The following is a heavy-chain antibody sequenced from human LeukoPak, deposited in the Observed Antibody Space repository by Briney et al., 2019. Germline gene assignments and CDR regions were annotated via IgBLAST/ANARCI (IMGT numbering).Heavy chain of an antibody. CDR1: GGSISSGGYY. J-gene: IGHJ3*02. D-gene: IGHD2-15*01. CDR3: ARTVVVEGAFDI. V-gene: IGHV4-31*03. Sequence: SETLSLTCTVSGGSISSGGYYWSWIRQHPGKGLEWIGYIYYSGSTYYNPSLKSRVTISVDRSKNQFSLKLSSVTAADTAVYYCARTVVVEGAFDIWGQGTMVTVSS. CDR2: IYYSGST.